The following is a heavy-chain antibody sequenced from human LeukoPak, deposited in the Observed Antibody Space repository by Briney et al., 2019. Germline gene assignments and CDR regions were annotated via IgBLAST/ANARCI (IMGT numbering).Heavy chain of an antibody. CDR3: AKWGCSGSDCYPFDY. CDR2: ISGSRGGT. J-gene: IGHJ4*02. CDR1: GFTFSSYA. Sequence: GGSLRLSCAASGFTFSSYAMSWVRRAPGKGLEWVSAISGSRGGTYYADSVKGRFTISRDNSKNTLYLQMNSLRAEDTALYYCAKWGCSGSDCYPFDYWGQGTLVTVSS. V-gene: IGHV3-23*01. D-gene: IGHD2-15*01.